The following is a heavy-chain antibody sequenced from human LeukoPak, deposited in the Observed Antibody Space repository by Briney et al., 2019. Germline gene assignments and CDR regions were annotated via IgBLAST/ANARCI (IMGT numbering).Heavy chain of an antibody. CDR2: ISGSGGST. CDR1: GFTFSSYA. D-gene: IGHD3-22*01. V-gene: IGHV3-23*01. Sequence: GGSLRLSCAASGFTFSSYAMSWVRQAPGKGLEWVSAISGSGGSTYYADSVKGRFTISRDNSKNTLYLQMNSLRAEDTAVYYCARYYDGSGYYDAFDIWGQGTMVTVSS. J-gene: IGHJ3*02. CDR3: ARYYDGSGYYDAFDI.